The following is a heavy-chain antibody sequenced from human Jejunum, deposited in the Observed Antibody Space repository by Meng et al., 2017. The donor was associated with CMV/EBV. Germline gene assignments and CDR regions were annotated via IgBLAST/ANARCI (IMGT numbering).Heavy chain of an antibody. D-gene: IGHD1-1*01. CDR2: ISFEETNI. J-gene: IGHJ6*02. CDR1: GFTFTTLA. CDR3: VKDQGGTVYHGMDV. Sequence: SGFTFTTLAMHWVRQAPGKGLEWVAVISFEETNIHYADSVKGRFTISRDNARNILYLQMNSLRAEDTGVYYCVKDQGGTVYHGMDVWGQGTTVTVSS. V-gene: IGHV3-30-3*02.